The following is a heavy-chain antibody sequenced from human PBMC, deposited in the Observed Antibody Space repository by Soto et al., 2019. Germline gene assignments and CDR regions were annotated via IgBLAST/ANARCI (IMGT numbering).Heavy chain of an antibody. CDR3: AKVSSSWYAGFFDL. Sequence: GGSLRLSCTASGFTFSRHAMTWVRQAPGKGLEWVSGLSDSGGSIYYADSVKGRFTISRDNSMNTLYLQMNTLRAEDTAIYYCAKVSSSWYAGFFDLCGQGTLVTVPS. CDR2: LSDSGGSI. D-gene: IGHD6-13*01. CDR1: GFTFSRHA. J-gene: IGHJ4*02. V-gene: IGHV3-23*01.